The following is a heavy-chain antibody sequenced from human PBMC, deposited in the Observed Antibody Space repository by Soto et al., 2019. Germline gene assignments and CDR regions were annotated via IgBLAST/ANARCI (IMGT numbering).Heavy chain of an antibody. D-gene: IGHD6-6*01. CDR1: GFTFSSYG. CDR2: IWYDGSNK. CDR3: ARGEYSSSHYYYGMDV. Sequence: QVQLVESGGGVVQPGRSLRLSCAASGFTFSSYGMHWVRQAPGKGLEWVAVIWYDGSNKYYADSVKGRFTISRDNSKNTLYLQMNSLRAEDTAVYYCARGEYSSSHYYYGMDVWGQGTTVTVSS. V-gene: IGHV3-33*01. J-gene: IGHJ6*02.